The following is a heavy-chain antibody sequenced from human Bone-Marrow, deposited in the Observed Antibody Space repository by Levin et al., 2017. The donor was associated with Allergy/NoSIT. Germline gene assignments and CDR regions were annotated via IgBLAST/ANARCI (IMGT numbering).Heavy chain of an antibody. CDR2: ISAYNENT. D-gene: IGHD2-2*02. Sequence: ASVKVSCKASGYTFTNYGISWVRQAPGQGLEWMGWISAYNENTNYAQKFQGRITVTTDTSTSTAYMELRRLRSDDTAFYFCARDILSYCSGISCYTEYYGMDVWGQGTTVTVSS. CDR1: GYTFTNYG. V-gene: IGHV1-18*01. J-gene: IGHJ6*02. CDR3: ARDILSYCSGISCYTEYYGMDV.